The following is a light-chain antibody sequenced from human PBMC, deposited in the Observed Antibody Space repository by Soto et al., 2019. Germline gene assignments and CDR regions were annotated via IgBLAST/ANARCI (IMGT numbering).Light chain of an antibody. CDR2: GAS. CDR1: QSISTN. J-gene: IGKJ5*01. CDR3: QQYNNYIT. V-gene: IGKV3-15*01. Sequence: EIVMTQSPATLSVSPGERATLSCGASQSISTNFAWYQHKPGQAPRLLIYGASTRATGIPARFSGSGSGTEFTLTINSLQSEDFAVYYCQQYNNYITFGQGTRLEIK.